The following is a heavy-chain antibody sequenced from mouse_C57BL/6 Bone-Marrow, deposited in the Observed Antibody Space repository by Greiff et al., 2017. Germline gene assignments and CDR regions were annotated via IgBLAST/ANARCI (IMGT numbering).Heavy chain of an antibody. CDR1: GFTFSDYG. J-gene: IGHJ4*01. V-gene: IGHV5-17*01. CDR3: ARRQLGHDYAMDY. CDR2: ISRGSSTI. D-gene: IGHD4-1*02. Sequence: EVMLVESGGGLVKPGGSLKLSCAASGFTFSDYGMHWVRQAPEKGLEWVAYISRGSSTIYYADTVKGRFTISRDNAKNTLFLQMTRLRSEDTAMYYCARRQLGHDYAMDYWGQGTSVTVSS.